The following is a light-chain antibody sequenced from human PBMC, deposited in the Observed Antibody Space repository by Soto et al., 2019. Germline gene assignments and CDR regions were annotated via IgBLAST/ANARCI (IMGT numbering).Light chain of an antibody. CDR3: QQYNSYS. Sequence: DIQMTHSPSSLSPSVGDRVTITCRASQSISSWLAWYQKKPGTAPKVLIYHASNLQSGVPSRFSGSGSGTELTLTISSLQPDYFATDYCQQYNSYSFGQGTKVDIK. V-gene: IGKV1-5*01. CDR1: QSISSW. CDR2: HAS. J-gene: IGKJ1*01.